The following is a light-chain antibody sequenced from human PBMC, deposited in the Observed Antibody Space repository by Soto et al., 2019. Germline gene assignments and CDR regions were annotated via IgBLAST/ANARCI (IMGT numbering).Light chain of an antibody. J-gene: IGKJ1*01. V-gene: IGKV3-20*01. CDR1: QSLSSSY. Sequence: EIVLTQSPGTLSLSPGERATLSCRASQSLSSSYLAWYQHKAGQAPRLLIYGASSRATGIPDRFSGSGSGTDFTLTISRLEPDDLAVYYCQQYGKTFGQGTKVEIK. CDR2: GAS. CDR3: QQYGKT.